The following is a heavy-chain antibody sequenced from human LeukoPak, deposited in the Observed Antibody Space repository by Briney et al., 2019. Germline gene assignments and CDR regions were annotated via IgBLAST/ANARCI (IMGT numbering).Heavy chain of an antibody. V-gene: IGHV1-18*01. D-gene: IGHD3-16*01. Sequence: GASVKVSCKASGYTFISYGITWVRQAPGQGLEWLGWISAYNGNIDYAQKLQGRVTLTTDTSTSTAYMEVRSLRSDDTAVYYCAGLGCFFPSFYFDFWGEGTLVTVPS. J-gene: IGHJ4*02. CDR1: GYTFISYG. CDR3: AGLGCFFPSFYFDF. CDR2: ISAYNGNI.